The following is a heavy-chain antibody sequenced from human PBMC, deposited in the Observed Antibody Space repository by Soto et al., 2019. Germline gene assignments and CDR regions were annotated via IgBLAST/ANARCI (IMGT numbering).Heavy chain of an antibody. CDR3: ARDDCSGGSCYSENYYYGMDV. V-gene: IGHV1-69*01. CDR2: LIPIFGTA. J-gene: IGHJ6*02. D-gene: IGHD2-15*01. CDR1: GGTFSSYA. Sequence: QVQLVQSGAEVKKPGSSVKVSCKASGGTFSSYAISWVRQAPGQGLEWMGGLIPIFGTANYAQKFQGRVTITADESTSTAYMELSSLRSEDTAVYYCARDDCSGGSCYSENYYYGMDVWGQGTTVTVSS.